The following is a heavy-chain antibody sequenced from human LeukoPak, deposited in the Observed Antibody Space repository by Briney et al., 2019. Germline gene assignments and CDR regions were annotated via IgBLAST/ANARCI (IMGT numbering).Heavy chain of an antibody. CDR2: IKQDGSEK. CDR1: GFTLSSYW. V-gene: IGHV3-7*01. CDR3: ATLSFSSSWYPRDYYYGMDV. D-gene: IGHD6-13*01. Sequence: GGSLRLSCAASGFTLSSYWMSWVRQAPGKGLEWVANIKQDGSEKYYVDSVKGRFTISRDNAKNSLYLQMNSLRAEDTAVYYCATLSFSSSWYPRDYYYGMDVWGQGTTVTVSS. J-gene: IGHJ6*02.